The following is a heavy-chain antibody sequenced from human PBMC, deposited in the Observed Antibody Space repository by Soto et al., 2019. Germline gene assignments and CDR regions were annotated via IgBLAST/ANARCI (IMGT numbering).Heavy chain of an antibody. D-gene: IGHD3-22*01. Sequence: PGGSLRLSCAASGFTFSSYEMNWVRQAPGKGLEWVSYISSSGSTIYYADSVKGRFTISRDNAKNSLYLQMNSLRAEDTAVYYCAREGSSGYYLYSHYYYYGMDVWGQGTTVTVSS. V-gene: IGHV3-48*03. J-gene: IGHJ6*02. CDR3: AREGSSGYYLYSHYYYYGMDV. CDR1: GFTFSSYE. CDR2: ISSSGSTI.